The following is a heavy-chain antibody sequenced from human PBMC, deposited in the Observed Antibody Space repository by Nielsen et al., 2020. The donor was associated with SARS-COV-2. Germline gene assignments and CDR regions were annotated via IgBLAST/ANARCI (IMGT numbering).Heavy chain of an antibody. J-gene: IGHJ4*02. CDR1: GFTFSSYS. CDR3: ARVIAAAGPVAY. D-gene: IGHD6-13*01. CDR2: ISSSSSYI. Sequence: GESLKISCAASGFTFSSYSMNWVRQAPGKGLEWVSSISSSSSYIYYADSVKGRFTISRDNAKNSLYLQMNSLRAEDTAVYYRARVIAAAGPVAYWGQGTLVTVSS. V-gene: IGHV3-21*01.